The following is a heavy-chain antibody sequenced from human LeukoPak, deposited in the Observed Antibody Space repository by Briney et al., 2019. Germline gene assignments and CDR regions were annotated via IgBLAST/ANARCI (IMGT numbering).Heavy chain of an antibody. V-gene: IGHV1-18*01. D-gene: IGHD2-21*01. CDR1: GYTFTSYG. CDR3: ARDLGVVVRRKDYYYMDV. J-gene: IGHJ6*03. Sequence: GASVKVSCKASGYTFTSYGISWVRQAPGQGLEWMGWISAYNGNTNYPQKLQGRVTITTDTSTSPAYMELRSLRSDDTAVYSCARDLGVVVRRKDYYYMDVWGKGTTVTVSS. CDR2: ISAYNGNT.